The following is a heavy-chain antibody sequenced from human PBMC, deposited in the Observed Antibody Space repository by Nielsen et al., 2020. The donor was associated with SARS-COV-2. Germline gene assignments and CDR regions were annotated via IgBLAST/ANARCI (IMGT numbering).Heavy chain of an antibody. CDR2: ISGGGDTT. Sequence: GESLKISCAASGFNFSDCGMHWVRQAPDKGLEWVSGISGGGDTTDYADSVKGRFTISRDDSKNTLYLHMNSLRADDTAVYYCAKQRTFTFSNDAFDIWGQGTMVTVSS. CDR1: GFNFSDCG. D-gene: IGHD2-2*01. CDR3: AKQRTFTFSNDAFDI. V-gene: IGHV3-23*01. J-gene: IGHJ3*02.